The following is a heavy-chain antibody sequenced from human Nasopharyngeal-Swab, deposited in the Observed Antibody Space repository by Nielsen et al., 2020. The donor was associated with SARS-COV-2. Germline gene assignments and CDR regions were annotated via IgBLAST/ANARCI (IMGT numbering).Heavy chain of an antibody. J-gene: IGHJ3*02. CDR2: IYYSGST. CDR1: GGSISSYY. D-gene: IGHD4-11*01. V-gene: IGHV4-59*01. Sequence: SETLSLTCTVSGGSISSYYWSWIRQPPGKGLEWIGYIYYSGSTNYNPSLKSRVTISVDTSKNQFSLKLSSVTAADTAVYYCARGGSTTHDAFDIWGQGTMVTVSS. CDR3: ARGGSTTHDAFDI.